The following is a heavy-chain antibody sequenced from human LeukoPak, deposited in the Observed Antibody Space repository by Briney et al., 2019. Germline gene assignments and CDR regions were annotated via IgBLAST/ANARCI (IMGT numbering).Heavy chain of an antibody. Sequence: ASVKVSCKASGYTFTSYGISWVRQAPGQGLEWMGWINPNSGGTNYAQKFQGWVTMTRDTSISTAYMELSRLRSDDTAVYYCARDHQYSSSWYNYYYGMDVWGQGTTVTVSS. D-gene: IGHD6-13*01. V-gene: IGHV1-2*04. CDR2: INPNSGGT. CDR3: ARDHQYSSSWYNYYYGMDV. J-gene: IGHJ6*02. CDR1: GYTFTSYG.